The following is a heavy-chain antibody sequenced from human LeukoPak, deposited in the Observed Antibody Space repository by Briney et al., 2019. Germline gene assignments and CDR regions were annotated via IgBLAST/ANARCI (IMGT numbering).Heavy chain of an antibody. J-gene: IGHJ3*02. CDR2: ISGSGGST. V-gene: IGHV3-23*01. Sequence: GGSLRLSCAASGFTFSSYAMSWARQAPGKGLEWVSAISGSGGSTYYADSVNGRFTISRDNSKNTLYLQMNSLRAEDTAVYYCAKELLDYRQWPEAFDIWGQGAMVTVSS. CDR3: AKELLDYRQWPEAFDI. CDR1: GFTFSSYA. D-gene: IGHD6-19*01.